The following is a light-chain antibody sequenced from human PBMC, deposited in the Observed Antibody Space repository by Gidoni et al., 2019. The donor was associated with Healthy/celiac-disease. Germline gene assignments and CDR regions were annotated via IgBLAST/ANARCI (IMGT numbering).Light chain of an antibody. J-gene: IGKJ5*01. CDR1: QSVSSY. CDR2: DAS. CDR3: QQRSNLPPIT. Sequence: EIVLTQSPATLSLSPGERATLSCRASQSVSSYLAWYQQKPGQAPRLLIYDASNRATGIPARCSGSGSGTDFTLTISSLEPEDFAVYYCQQRSNLPPITFGQGTRLEIK. V-gene: IGKV3-11*01.